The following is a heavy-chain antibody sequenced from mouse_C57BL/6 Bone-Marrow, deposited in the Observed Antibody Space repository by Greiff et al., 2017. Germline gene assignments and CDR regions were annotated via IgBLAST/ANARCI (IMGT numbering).Heavy chain of an antibody. CDR1: GYTFTDYE. Sequence: QVQLQQSGAELVRPGASVTLSCKASGYTFTDYEMHWVKQTPVHGLEWIGAIDPETGGTAYNQKFKGKAILTADKSSSTAYMELRSLTSEDSAGYYCTRNWDVKAWFAYWGQGTLVTVSA. CDR2: IDPETGGT. D-gene: IGHD4-1*01. V-gene: IGHV1-15*01. CDR3: TRNWDVKAWFAY. J-gene: IGHJ3*01.